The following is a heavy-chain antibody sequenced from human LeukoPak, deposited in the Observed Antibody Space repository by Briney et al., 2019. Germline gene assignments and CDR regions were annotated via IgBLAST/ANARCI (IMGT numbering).Heavy chain of an antibody. D-gene: IGHD6-19*01. CDR3: AKVPYSSGWYDS. V-gene: IGHV3-23*01. CDR2: ISGSGGST. J-gene: IGHJ5*01. Sequence: GGSLRLSCAAPGFTFSSYAMSWVRQAPGKGLEWVSAISGSGGSTYYADSVKGRFTISRDNSKNTLYLQMNSLRAEDTAVYYCAKVPYSSGWYDSCGQGTLVTVSS. CDR1: GFTFSSYA.